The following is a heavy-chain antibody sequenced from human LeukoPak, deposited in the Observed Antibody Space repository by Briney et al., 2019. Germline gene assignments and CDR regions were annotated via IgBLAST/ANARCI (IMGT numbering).Heavy chain of an antibody. D-gene: IGHD3-9*01. V-gene: IGHV4-39*01. J-gene: IGHJ4*02. CDR3: ARHGPSKLRYFDWLLYAFDY. CDR1: GGSISSSSYY. Sequence: PSETLSLTCTVSGGSISSSSYYWGWIRQPPGKGLEWIGSIYYSGSTYYNPSLKSRVTISVDTSKNQFSLKLSSVTAADTAVYYCARHGPSKLRYFDWLLYAFDYWGQGTLVTVSS. CDR2: IYYSGST.